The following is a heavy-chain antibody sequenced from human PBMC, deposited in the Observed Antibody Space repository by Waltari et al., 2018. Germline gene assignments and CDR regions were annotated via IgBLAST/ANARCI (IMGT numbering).Heavy chain of an antibody. CDR1: GFTFSEYW. V-gene: IGHV3-7*01. D-gene: IGHD1-7*01. Sequence: EVQLVESGGGLVQPGGSLRLSCSTSGFTFSEYWMTWFRQAPGKGLEWVGNIKTDGREEYYTDSVKGRFIISRDNAKNSLFLQMDSLRVEDTAVYYCARDGDRNYDYWGQGTLVTVSS. CDR3: ARDGDRNYDY. J-gene: IGHJ4*02. CDR2: IKTDGREE.